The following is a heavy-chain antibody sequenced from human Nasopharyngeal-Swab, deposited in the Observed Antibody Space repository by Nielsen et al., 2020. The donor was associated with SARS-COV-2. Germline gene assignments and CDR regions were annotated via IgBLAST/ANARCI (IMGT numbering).Heavy chain of an antibody. Sequence: GESLKISCAASGFIFSASAIHWVRQASGKGLELVGRIGDKDHNYATTYGASVQGRFTIPRDDSKNTAFLQMDSLKTEDTALYYCTTDFYFDYWGQGTLVTVSS. V-gene: IGHV3-73*01. CDR3: TTDFYFDY. CDR2: IGDKDHNYAT. CDR1: GFIFSASA. J-gene: IGHJ4*02.